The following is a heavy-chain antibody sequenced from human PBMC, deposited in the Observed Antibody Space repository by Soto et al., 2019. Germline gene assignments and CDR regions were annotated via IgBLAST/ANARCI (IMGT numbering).Heavy chain of an antibody. CDR3: ARDTGIAAAGDIYYYYGMDV. D-gene: IGHD6-13*01. J-gene: IGHJ6*02. CDR1: GYTFTSYG. V-gene: IGHV1-18*04. Sequence: QVQLVQSGAEVKKPGASVKVSCKASGYTFTSYGISWVRQAPGQGLEWMGWISAYNGNTNYAQKLQGRVTMTTDTSTSTAYMEMRSLRSDDTAVYYCARDTGIAAAGDIYYYYGMDVWGQGTTVTVSS. CDR2: ISAYNGNT.